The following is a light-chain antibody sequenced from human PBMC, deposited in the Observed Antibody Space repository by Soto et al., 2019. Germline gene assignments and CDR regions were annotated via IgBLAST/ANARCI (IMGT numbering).Light chain of an antibody. J-gene: IGLJ1*01. CDR2: EVS. CDR3: SSYAGSNNFV. CDR1: SSDVGGYNY. Sequence: QSVLTQPASVSGSPGQSITISCTGTSSDVGGYNYVSWYQQHPGKAPKLMIYEVSNRPSGVSNRFSGSKSGNTASLTISGLQAVDEADYYCSSYAGSNNFVFGSGTKVTVL. V-gene: IGLV2-14*01.